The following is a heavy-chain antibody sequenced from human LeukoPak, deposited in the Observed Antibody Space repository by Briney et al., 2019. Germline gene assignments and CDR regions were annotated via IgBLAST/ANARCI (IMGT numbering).Heavy chain of an antibody. CDR3: ARGSYDSSGYYYVESD. V-gene: IGHV4-4*07. D-gene: IGHD3-22*01. Sequence: SETLSLTCTVSGGSLSSYYWSWIRQPAGKGLEWIGRIYTSGSTNYNPSLKSRVTMSVDTSKNQFSLKLSSVTAADTAVYYCARGSYDSSGYYYVESDWGQGTLVTVSS. J-gene: IGHJ4*02. CDR1: GGSLSSYY. CDR2: IYTSGST.